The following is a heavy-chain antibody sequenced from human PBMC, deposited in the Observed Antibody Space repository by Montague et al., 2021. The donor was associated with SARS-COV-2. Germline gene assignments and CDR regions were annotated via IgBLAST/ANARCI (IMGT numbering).Heavy chain of an antibody. Sequence: SETLSLTCTVSGGSISSSSYYWGWIRQPPGKGLEWIGSIYYSGSTYYNPSLKSRVTISVDTSKNQFSLKLSSVTAADTAVYYCARGPGVVIILAIYYYYYGMDVWGQGTTVTVSS. J-gene: IGHJ6*02. CDR3: ARGPGVVIILAIYYYYYGMDV. V-gene: IGHV4-39*07. CDR2: IYYSGST. D-gene: IGHD3-3*01. CDR1: GGSISSSSYY.